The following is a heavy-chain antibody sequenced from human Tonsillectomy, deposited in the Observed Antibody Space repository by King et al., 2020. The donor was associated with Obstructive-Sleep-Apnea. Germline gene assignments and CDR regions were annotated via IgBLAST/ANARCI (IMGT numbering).Heavy chain of an antibody. J-gene: IGHJ4*02. Sequence: LQLVQSGAEVKKPGASVMVSCKASGFSFTSYYLHWVRQAPGQGLEWMGIINPSGGSTSYAQKFQGRVTITSDTSTSTVYMELSSLSSEDTAVYYCARSKGFVDWLLCVDYWGQGTLVTVSS. CDR3: ARSKGFVDWLLCVDY. CDR2: INPSGGST. V-gene: IGHV1-46*03. CDR1: GFSFTSYY. D-gene: IGHD3-9*01.